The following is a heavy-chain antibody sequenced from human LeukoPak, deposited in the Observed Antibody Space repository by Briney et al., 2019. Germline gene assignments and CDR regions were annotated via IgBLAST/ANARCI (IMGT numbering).Heavy chain of an antibody. CDR1: GGSISSGSYY. D-gene: IGHD3-10*01. V-gene: IGHV4-39*07. CDR3: AREGGGSGSSNQYFDY. CDR2: IYYSGST. Sequence: PSETLSLTCTVSGGSISSGSYYWSWIRQPPGKGLEWIGSIYYSGSTYYNPSLKSRVTISVDTSKNQFSLKLSSVTAADTAVYYCAREGGGSGSSNQYFDYWGQGTLVTVSS. J-gene: IGHJ4*02.